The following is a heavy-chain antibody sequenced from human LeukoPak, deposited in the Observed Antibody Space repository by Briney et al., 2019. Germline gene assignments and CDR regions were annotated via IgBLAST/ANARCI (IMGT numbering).Heavy chain of an antibody. V-gene: IGHV4-4*07. D-gene: IGHD3-10*01. Sequence: SETLSLTCTVSGGSISSYYWSWIRQPAGKGLEWIGRIYTSGSINYNPSLKSRVTMSVDTSKNQFSLKLSSVTAADTAVYYCARGDYYGSENWFDPWGQGTLVTVSS. CDR1: GGSISSYY. J-gene: IGHJ5*02. CDR3: ARGDYYGSENWFDP. CDR2: IYTSGSI.